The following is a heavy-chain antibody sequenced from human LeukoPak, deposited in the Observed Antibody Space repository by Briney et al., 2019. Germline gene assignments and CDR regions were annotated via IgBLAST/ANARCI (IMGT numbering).Heavy chain of an antibody. J-gene: IGHJ4*02. D-gene: IGHD1-26*01. Sequence: PGGSLRLSCAASGFTFSSYAMSWVRQAPGKWLEWVSAISGSGGSTYYADSVKGRFTISRDNSKNTLYLQMNSLRAEDTAVYYCAKSEWELSYFDYWGQGTLVTVSS. CDR1: GFTFSSYA. CDR3: AKSEWELSYFDY. V-gene: IGHV3-23*01. CDR2: ISGSGGST.